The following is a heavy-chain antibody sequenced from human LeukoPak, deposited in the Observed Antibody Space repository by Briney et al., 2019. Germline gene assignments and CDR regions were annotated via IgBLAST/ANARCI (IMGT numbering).Heavy chain of an antibody. V-gene: IGHV3-23*01. J-gene: IGHJ4*02. CDR2: ISGSGGST. Sequence: GGSLRLSCAASGFTFSSYAMSWVRQAPGKGLEWVSAISGSGGSTYYADSVKGRFTISRDNSKNTPYLQMNSLRAEDTAVYYCAKDFAEYCSSTSCYGGLDYWGQGTLVTVSS. CDR1: GFTFSSYA. D-gene: IGHD2-2*01. CDR3: AKDFAEYCSSTSCYGGLDY.